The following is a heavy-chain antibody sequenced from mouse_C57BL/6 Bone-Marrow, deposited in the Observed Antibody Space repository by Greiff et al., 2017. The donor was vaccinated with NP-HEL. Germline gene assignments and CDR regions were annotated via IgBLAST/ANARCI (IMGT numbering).Heavy chain of an antibody. D-gene: IGHD2-5*01. J-gene: IGHJ3*01. CDR2: IDPETGGT. CDR3: TREQAYYSNYGFFAY. CDR1: GYTFTDSE. Sequence: VQGVESGAELVRPGASVTLSCKASGYTFTDSEMHWVKQTPVHGLEWIGAIDPETGGTAYNQKFKGKAILTADKSSSTAYMELRSLTSEDSAVYYCTREQAYYSNYGFFAYWGQGTLVTVSA. V-gene: IGHV1-15*01.